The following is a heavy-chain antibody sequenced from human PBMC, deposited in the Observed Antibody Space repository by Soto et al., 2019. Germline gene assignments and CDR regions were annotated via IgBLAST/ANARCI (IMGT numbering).Heavy chain of an antibody. J-gene: IGHJ4*02. CDR2: IYYSGST. D-gene: IGHD6-13*01. CDR3: ARRGAGKSFDY. V-gene: IGHV4-59*08. CDR1: GDSVSGYY. Sequence: QVQLQESGPGLVKPSETLSLTCAVSGDSVSGYYWSWIRQPPGKGLEWIGYIYYSGSTNYNPSLKSRVTISVDTPKNQFSLKLTSVTAADTAVYYCARRGAGKSFDYWGQGTLVTVSS.